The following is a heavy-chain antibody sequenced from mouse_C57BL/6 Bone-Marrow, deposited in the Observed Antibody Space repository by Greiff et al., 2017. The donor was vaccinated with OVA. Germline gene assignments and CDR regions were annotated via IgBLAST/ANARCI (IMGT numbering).Heavy chain of an antibody. CDR2: ISNGGGST. D-gene: IGHD4-1*01. V-gene: IGHV5-12*01. J-gene: IGHJ3*01. CDR1: GFTFSDYY. Sequence: EVQRVESGGGLVQPGGSLKLSCAASGFTFSDYYMYWVRQTPEKRLEWVAYISNGGGSTYYPDTVKGRFTISRDNAKNTLYLQMSRLKSEDTAMYYCARPSWAWFAYWGQGTLVTVSA. CDR3: ARPSWAWFAY.